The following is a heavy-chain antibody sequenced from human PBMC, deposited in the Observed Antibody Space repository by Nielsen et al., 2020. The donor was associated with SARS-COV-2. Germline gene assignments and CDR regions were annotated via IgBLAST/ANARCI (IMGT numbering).Heavy chain of an antibody. J-gene: IGHJ3*02. Sequence: GGSLRLSCAASGFSISDSGMHWVRQASGRGLEWLGRIRSKSHSYETVYAVSVRDRFTISRDDSKNTAYLQMNSLRAEDTAVYYCARESVTGTDAFDIWGQGTVVTVSS. CDR3: ARESVTGTDAFDI. D-gene: IGHD6-19*01. V-gene: IGHV3-73*01. CDR2: IRSKSHSYET. CDR1: GFSISDSG.